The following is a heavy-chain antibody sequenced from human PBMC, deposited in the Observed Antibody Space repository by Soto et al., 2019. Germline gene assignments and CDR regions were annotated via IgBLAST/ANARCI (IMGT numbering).Heavy chain of an antibody. D-gene: IGHD2-8*01. Sequence: GGSLRLSCAASGFTFSSYGMHWVRQAPGKGLEWVAVIWYDGSNKYYADSVKGRFTISRDNSKNTLYLQMNSLRAEDTAVFYCARDRDIVLMVSPAPGMDVWGQGTTVTVSS. J-gene: IGHJ6*02. V-gene: IGHV3-33*01. CDR3: ARDRDIVLMVSPAPGMDV. CDR2: IWYDGSNK. CDR1: GFTFSSYG.